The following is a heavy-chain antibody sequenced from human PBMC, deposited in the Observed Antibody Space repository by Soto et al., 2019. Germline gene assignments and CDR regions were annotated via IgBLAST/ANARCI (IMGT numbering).Heavy chain of an antibody. Sequence: PGESLKISCKGSGYSFTSYWIGWVRQMPGKGLEWKGIIYPGDSDTRYSPYIQGQVTISADKSISTAYLQWSSLKTTDTSMYYCARSRNYGYGMDVWGQGTTVTVSS. CDR1: GYSFTSYW. CDR2: IYPGDSDT. CDR3: ARSRNYGYGMDV. J-gene: IGHJ6*02. V-gene: IGHV5-51*01.